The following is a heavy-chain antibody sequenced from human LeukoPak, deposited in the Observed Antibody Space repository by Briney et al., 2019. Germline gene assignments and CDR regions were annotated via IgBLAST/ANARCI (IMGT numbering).Heavy chain of an antibody. Sequence: PGRSLRLSCAATGFTFSNYAMHWVRQAPGKGLEWVAVISYDGSNKYYADSVKGRFTISRDNSKNTLCLQMNSLRAEDTAVYYCAKFEVTAMANHDAFDIWGQGTMVTVSS. CDR3: AKFEVTAMANHDAFDI. J-gene: IGHJ3*02. CDR2: ISYDGSNK. V-gene: IGHV3-30*18. CDR1: GFTFSNYA. D-gene: IGHD2-21*02.